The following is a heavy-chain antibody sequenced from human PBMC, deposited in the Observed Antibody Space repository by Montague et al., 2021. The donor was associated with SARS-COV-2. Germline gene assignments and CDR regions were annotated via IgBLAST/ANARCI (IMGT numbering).Heavy chain of an antibody. V-gene: IGHV3-23*01. J-gene: IGHJ3*01. CDR2: MNSGGRNT. CDR3: AKDTFYCSGGNCNSSNDAFDL. CDR1: GFAFNTYP. D-gene: IGHD2-15*01. Sequence: SLRLSCAASGFAFNTYPMSWVRQAPGKGLEWVSAMNSGGRNTYYXDSVKGRFTISRDNPKQTLYLQMKSLRAEDTAIYFCAKDTFYCSGGNCNSSNDAFDLWGQGTMVTVSS.